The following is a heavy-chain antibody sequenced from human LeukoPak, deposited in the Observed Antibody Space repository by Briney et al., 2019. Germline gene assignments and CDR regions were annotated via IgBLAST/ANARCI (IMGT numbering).Heavy chain of an antibody. D-gene: IGHD2-2*01. V-gene: IGHV3-23*01. CDR1: GFTFSSHG. CDR3: SKWKAIVLVPAARSPIDY. J-gene: IGHJ4*02. CDR2: IIPSGHTT. Sequence: PGGSLRLSCAASGFTFSSHGMNWVRQAPGKGLEWVSGIIPSGHTTYYADSVRGRFTISRDNSKHTLYLQMNSLRAEDTAVYYCSKWKAIVLVPAARSPIDYWGQGTLVTVSS.